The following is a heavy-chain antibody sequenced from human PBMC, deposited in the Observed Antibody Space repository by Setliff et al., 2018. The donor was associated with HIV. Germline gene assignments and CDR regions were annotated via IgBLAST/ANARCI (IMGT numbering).Heavy chain of an antibody. CDR3: ARRRDYSSGNLGWLES. V-gene: IGHV5-51*01. J-gene: IGHJ5*01. CDR1: GYKFTSYW. D-gene: IGHD2-21*01. Sequence: GESLKISCEGSGYKFTSYWIAWVRQMPGKGLECMGIIYPGDSDIRYSPSFQGQVTISADKSISTAYLQWSSLKASDTAIYYCARRRDYSSGNLGWLESWGQGTLVTVSS. CDR2: IYPGDSDI.